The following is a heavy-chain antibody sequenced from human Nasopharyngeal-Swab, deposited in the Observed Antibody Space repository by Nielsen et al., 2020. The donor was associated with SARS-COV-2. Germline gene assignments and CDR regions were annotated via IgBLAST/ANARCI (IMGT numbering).Heavy chain of an antibody. V-gene: IGHV3-74*01. J-gene: IGHJ6*02. CDR3: ARDLPPLYYYYYGMDV. CDR2: INSDGSST. Sequence: GESLKISCAASGFTFSSYWMHWVRQAPGKGLVWVSRINSDGSSTSYADSVKGRFTISRDNAKNTLYLQMNSLRAEGTAVYYCARDLPPLYYYYYGMDVWGQGTTVTVSS. CDR1: GFTFSSYW.